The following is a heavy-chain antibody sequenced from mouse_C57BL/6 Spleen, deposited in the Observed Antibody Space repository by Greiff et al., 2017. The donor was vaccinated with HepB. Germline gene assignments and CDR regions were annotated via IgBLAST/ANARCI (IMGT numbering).Heavy chain of an antibody. CDR2: INPNYGTT. D-gene: IGHD1-1*01. J-gene: IGHJ2*01. Sequence: VQLQQSGPELVKPGASVKISCKASGYSFTDYNMNWVKQSNGKSLEWIGVINPNYGTTSYNQKFKGKVTLTVDQSSSTAYMELNSLASEDSAVYYCARGGDEDYGSGNYFDYWGQGTTLTVSS. CDR1: GYSFTDYN. CDR3: ARGGDEDYGSGNYFDY. V-gene: IGHV1-39*01.